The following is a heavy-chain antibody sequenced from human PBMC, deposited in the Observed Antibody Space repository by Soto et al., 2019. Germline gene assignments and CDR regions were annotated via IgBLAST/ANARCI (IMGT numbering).Heavy chain of an antibody. D-gene: IGHD6-19*01. J-gene: IGHJ4*02. V-gene: IGHV4-4*07. CDR3: ARVGSSGWSPDY. CDR1: GGSISSYY. CDR2: IYTSGST. Sequence: SETLSLTCTVSGGSISSYYWSWIRQPAGKGLEWIGRIYTSGSTNYNPSLKSRVTLSADTSKNQFSLRLSSVTAADTAVYYCARVGSSGWSPDYWGQGILVTVSS.